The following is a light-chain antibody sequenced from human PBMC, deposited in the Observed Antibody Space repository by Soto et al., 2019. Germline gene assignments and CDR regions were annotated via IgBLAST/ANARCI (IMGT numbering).Light chain of an antibody. CDR1: QDISTW. CDR2: EAS. CDR3: QQANSFPIT. V-gene: IGKV1-12*01. Sequence: DIPMTQSPSSVSASVGDRVTITCRASQDISTWLAWYQQKPGEAPKLLIYEASSLQSGVPSRFRGSGSGTDFTLTISSLQAEDSATYFCQQANSFPITFGQGTRLEIK. J-gene: IGKJ5*01.